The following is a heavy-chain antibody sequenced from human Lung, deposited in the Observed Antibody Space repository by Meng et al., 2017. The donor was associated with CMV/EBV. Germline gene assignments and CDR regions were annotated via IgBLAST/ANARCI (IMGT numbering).Heavy chain of an antibody. CDR2: ITSSGGST. J-gene: IGHJ4*02. Sequence: GGSXRLXCAASGFTFAGYAMSWVRQAPGKGLEWVSTITSSGGSTYYADSVKGRFTISRDNFNHTLYLQMNGLRAEDTAVYYCANQPYILTDYPYFDAWCQGALVTVSS. CDR3: ANQPYILTDYPYFDA. V-gene: IGHV3-23*01. D-gene: IGHD3-9*01. CDR1: GFTFAGYA.